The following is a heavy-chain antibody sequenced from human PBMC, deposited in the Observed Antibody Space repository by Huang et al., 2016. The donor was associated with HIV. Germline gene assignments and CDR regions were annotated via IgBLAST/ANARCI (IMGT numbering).Heavy chain of an antibody. CDR3: AHLPEPSSPWTDY. D-gene: IGHD1-1*01. CDR1: GFTFDDFS. V-gene: IGHV3-9*01. Sequence: EVHLVESGGGLVQPGRSLRLSCGASGFTFDDFSMHGVRQRPGKGLEYVAGSTGDSDRVFYAAYVKGRFTISRDNAKNSLYLQMNSLRVEDTALYYCAHLPEPSSPWTDYWGQGTLVTVSS. J-gene: IGHJ4*02. CDR2: STGDSDRV.